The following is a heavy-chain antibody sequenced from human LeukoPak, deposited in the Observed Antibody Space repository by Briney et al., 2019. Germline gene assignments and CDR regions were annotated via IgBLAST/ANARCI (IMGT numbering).Heavy chain of an antibody. CDR3: ARGGADYDILTGYYYYYYMDV. D-gene: IGHD3-9*01. V-gene: IGHV3-23*01. CDR1: GFNFSSYA. Sequence: GGSLRLSCTASGFNFSSYAMTWVRPAPGKGLDWVSTVRTGGGDTFYTDSVRGRFTISRDNSKNTLYLQMNSLRAEDTAVYYCARGGADYDILTGYYYYYYMDVWGKGTTVTISS. CDR2: VRTGGGDT. J-gene: IGHJ6*03.